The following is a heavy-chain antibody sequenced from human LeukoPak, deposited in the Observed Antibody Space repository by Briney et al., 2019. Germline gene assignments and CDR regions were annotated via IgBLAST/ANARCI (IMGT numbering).Heavy chain of an antibody. V-gene: IGHV3-7*03. Sequence: GGSPRLSCAASGFSFSSYWMSWVRQAPGKGLEWVANIKQDGSKEYFVDSMKGRFTISRDNARNSLYLQMNSLRPEDTALYYCTRSYSSGSPSFDYWGQGTLVTVSS. CDR3: TRSYSSGSPSFDY. D-gene: IGHD1-26*01. CDR2: IKQDGSKE. CDR1: GFSFSSYW. J-gene: IGHJ4*02.